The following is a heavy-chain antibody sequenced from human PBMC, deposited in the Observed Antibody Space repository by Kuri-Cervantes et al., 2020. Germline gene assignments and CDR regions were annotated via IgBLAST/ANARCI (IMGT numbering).Heavy chain of an antibody. J-gene: IGHJ3*02. V-gene: IGHV3-15*01. D-gene: IGHD6-19*01. Sequence: GEPLKISCAASGFTFSSYSMNWVRQAPGKGLEWVGRIKSKTDGGTTDYAAPVKGRFTISRDDSKNTLYLQMNSLKTEDTAVYYCTTEGIAVANSFDAFDIWGQGTMVTVSS. CDR1: GFTFSSYS. CDR2: IKSKTDGGTT. CDR3: TTEGIAVANSFDAFDI.